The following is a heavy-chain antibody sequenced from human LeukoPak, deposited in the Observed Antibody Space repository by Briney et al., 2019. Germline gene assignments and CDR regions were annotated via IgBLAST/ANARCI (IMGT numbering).Heavy chain of an antibody. CDR2: ICGSSDNT. CDR1: GFTFSRFA. CDR3: AKTYYYDSSGWPGIDY. V-gene: IGHV3-23*01. J-gene: IGHJ4*02. D-gene: IGHD3-22*01. Sequence: GSLRLSCAASGFTFSRFAMSWVRQAPGKGLEWVSTICGSSDNTYNADSVRGRFTISRDNAKNSLYLQMNSLRDEDTAVYYCAKTYYYDSSGWPGIDYWGQGTLVTVSS.